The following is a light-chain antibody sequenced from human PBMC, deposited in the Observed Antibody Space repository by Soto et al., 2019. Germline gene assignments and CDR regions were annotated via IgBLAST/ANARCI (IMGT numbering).Light chain of an antibody. J-gene: IGKJ1*01. CDR2: GTS. CDR3: QQYGSSRT. Sequence: EIELTQSPGTLSLSPGERATLSCRASQSAGNTYLAWYQQKPGQAPRLLIYGTSSRATGIPDRFSGSGSGTEFTLPIDRVEPEDFAVYYCQQYGSSRTFGQGTKVEVK. V-gene: IGKV3-20*01. CDR1: QSAGNTY.